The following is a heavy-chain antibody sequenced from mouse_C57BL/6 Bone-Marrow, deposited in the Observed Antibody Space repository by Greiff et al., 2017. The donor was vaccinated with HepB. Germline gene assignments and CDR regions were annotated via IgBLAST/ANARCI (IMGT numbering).Heavy chain of an antibody. Sequence: VQLQQSGPELVKPGASVKISCKASGYAFSSSWMNWVKQRPGKGLEWIGRIYPGDGDTNYNGKFKGKATLTADKSSSTAYMQLSSLTSEDSAVYFCARWGKGWYFDVWGTGTTVTGSS. J-gene: IGHJ1*03. CDR3: ARWGKGWYFDV. V-gene: IGHV1-82*01. D-gene: IGHD2-1*01. CDR1: GYAFSSSW. CDR2: IYPGDGDT.